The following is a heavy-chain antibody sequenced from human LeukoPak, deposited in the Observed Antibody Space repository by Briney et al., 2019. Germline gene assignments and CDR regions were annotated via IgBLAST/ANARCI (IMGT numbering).Heavy chain of an antibody. Sequence: GGSLRLSCAASGFTFSSYAMHWVRQAPGKGLEYVSAISSNGGSTYYADSVKGRFTISRDNSKNTLYLQMGSLRAEDMAVYYCAKGVITLAYWGQGTLVTVSS. CDR2: ISSNGGST. J-gene: IGHJ4*02. CDR3: AKGVITLAY. D-gene: IGHD3-10*01. V-gene: IGHV3-64*02. CDR1: GFTFSSYA.